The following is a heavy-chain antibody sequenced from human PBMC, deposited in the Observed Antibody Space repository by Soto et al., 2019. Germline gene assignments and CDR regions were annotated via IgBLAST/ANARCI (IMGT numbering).Heavy chain of an antibody. Sequence: SETLALTCTVSGGCIGSRSYYWGWIRQPPGKGLEWIGSIYYSGSTYYNPSLKSRVTISVDTSKNQFSLKLSSVTAADTAVYYCARHGGDIAVAGPDYWGQGTLVTVSS. D-gene: IGHD6-19*01. V-gene: IGHV4-39*01. J-gene: IGHJ4*02. CDR3: ARHGGDIAVAGPDY. CDR2: IYYSGST. CDR1: GGCIGSRSYY.